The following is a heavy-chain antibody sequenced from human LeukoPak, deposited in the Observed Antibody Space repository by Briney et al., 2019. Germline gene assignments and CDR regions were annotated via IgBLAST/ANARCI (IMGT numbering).Heavy chain of an antibody. CDR1: GGSISSYY. CDR3: ARGPTYYDSIGYPTYYFDY. CDR2: IYDSGST. V-gene: IGHV4-59*01. D-gene: IGHD3-22*01. J-gene: IGHJ4*02. Sequence: SETLSLTCTVSGGSISSYYWNWIRQPPGKGLEWIGYIYDSGSTNYNPSLKSRVTISVDTSKKQFSLKLTSVTAADTAVYYCARGPTYYDSIGYPTYYFDYWGQGTLVTVSS.